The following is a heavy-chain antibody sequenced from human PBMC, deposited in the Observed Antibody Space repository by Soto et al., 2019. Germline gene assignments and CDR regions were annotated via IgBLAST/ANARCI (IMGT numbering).Heavy chain of an antibody. J-gene: IGHJ4*02. CDR2: ITPYNGKT. Sequence: ASVKVSCKASGYTFITYGVTWVRQAPGQGLEWMGWITPYNGKTHYAQKFQDRVTMTTDTAATTAYMELRSLTSDDSAMYFCARDASHYFDHWGQGILVTVSS. V-gene: IGHV1-18*01. CDR3: ARDASHYFDH. CDR1: GYTFITYG.